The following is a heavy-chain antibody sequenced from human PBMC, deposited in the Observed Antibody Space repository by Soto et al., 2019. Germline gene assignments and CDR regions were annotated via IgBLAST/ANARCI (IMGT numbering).Heavy chain of an antibody. CDR3: ARGGSFRYSYGFEGYYFDY. Sequence: QVQLVESGGGVVQPGRSLRLSCAASGFTFSSYAMHWVRQAPGKGLEWVAVISYDGSNKYHADSVKGRFTISRDNSKHSLYMQMNSLRAEDTAVYYCARGGSFRYSYGFEGYYFDYWGQGTLATVSS. CDR2: ISYDGSNK. J-gene: IGHJ4*02. CDR1: GFTFSSYA. V-gene: IGHV3-30-3*01. D-gene: IGHD5-18*01.